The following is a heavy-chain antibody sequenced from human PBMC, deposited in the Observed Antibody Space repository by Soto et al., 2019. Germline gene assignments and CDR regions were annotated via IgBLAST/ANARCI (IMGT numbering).Heavy chain of an antibody. CDR2: IYYSGST. J-gene: IGHJ4*02. Sequence: SETLSLTCTVSGGSISSYYWSWIRQPPGKGLEWIGYIYYSGSTNYNPSLKSRVTISVDTSKNQFSLKLSSVTAADTAVYYCARAVRGYQLPSFPLGFDDWGQGTLVTVSS. D-gene: IGHD2-2*01. CDR3: ARAVRGYQLPSFPLGFDD. V-gene: IGHV4-59*01. CDR1: GGSISSYY.